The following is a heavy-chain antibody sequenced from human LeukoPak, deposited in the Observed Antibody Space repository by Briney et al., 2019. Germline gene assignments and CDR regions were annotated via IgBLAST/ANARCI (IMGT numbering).Heavy chain of an antibody. J-gene: IGHJ6*03. CDR3: VRRNSGSYYNYYYYYMDV. CDR1: GGSISSCY. V-gene: IGHV4-59*01. CDR2: IYYSGST. D-gene: IGHD1-26*01. Sequence: PSETLFLTCCVSGGSISSCYWIWIRRHPGKGLVGFGYIYYSGSTTYNPSLKSRVTISVDTSKTQFSLKLSAVTAADTAVYYCVRRNSGSYYNYYYYYMDVWGKGTTVTVSS.